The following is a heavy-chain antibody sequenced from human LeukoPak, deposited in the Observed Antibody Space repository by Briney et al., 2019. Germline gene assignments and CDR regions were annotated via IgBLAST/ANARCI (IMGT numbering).Heavy chain of an antibody. CDR3: ARELEIAVAGTLGY. V-gene: IGHV3-48*02. CDR2: ISSSKSAI. CDR1: GFTFSSYS. D-gene: IGHD6-19*01. Sequence: GGSLRLSCAASGFTFSSYSMNWVRQAPGKGLEWVSYISSSKSAIYYADSVKGRFTISRDNAKSSLYLQLNSLRDEDTAVYYCARELEIAVAGTLGYWGQGTLVTVSS. J-gene: IGHJ4*02.